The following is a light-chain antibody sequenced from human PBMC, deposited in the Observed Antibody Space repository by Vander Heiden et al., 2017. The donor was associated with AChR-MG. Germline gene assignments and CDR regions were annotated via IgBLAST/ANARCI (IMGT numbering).Light chain of an antibody. J-gene: IGLJ2*01. CDR3: RLSDSGARLV. V-gene: IGLV7-46*01. CDR2: DTE. Sequence: AVVTQEPSLTVSLGGTVPLTCGPSIAAVTCGHYPHWLQQTPGQVPRTLISDTEPKHAWTAARFAGSLRGGNAALTLAGAQPEDEAEYHCRLSDSGARLVFGGGTKLTVL. CDR1: IAAVTCGHY.